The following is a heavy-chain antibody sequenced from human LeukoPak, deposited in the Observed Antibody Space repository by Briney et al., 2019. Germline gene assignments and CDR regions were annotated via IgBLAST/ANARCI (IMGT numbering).Heavy chain of an antibody. CDR3: ARDPLRYLRVGHYDY. D-gene: IGHD3-9*01. CDR2: IDYDSSHI. J-gene: IGHJ4*02. CDR1: GFTFSNSA. V-gene: IGHV3-21*01. Sequence: GGSLRLSCAASGFTFSNSAMNWVRQVPGKGLEWVSSIDYDSSHIHYAASVRGRFTISRDNARNSVYLQMNSLRVEDTAVYYCARDPLRYLRVGHYDYWGQGTLVAVSS.